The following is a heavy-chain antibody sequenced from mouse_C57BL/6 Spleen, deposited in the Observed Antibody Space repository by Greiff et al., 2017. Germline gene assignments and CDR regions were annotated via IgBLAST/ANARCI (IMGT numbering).Heavy chain of an antibody. V-gene: IGHV1-55*01. J-gene: IGHJ4*01. Sequence: QVQLQQPGAELVKPGASVKMSCKASGYTFTSYWITWVKQRPGQGLEWIGDIYPGSGSTNYNEKFKSKATLTVDTSSSTAYMQLSRLSSGDSAVYYCAMAYYGQLGAMGYWGQGATVTVSS. CDR1: GYTFTSYW. CDR2: IYPGSGST. CDR3: AMAYYGQLGAMGY. D-gene: IGHD2-10*01.